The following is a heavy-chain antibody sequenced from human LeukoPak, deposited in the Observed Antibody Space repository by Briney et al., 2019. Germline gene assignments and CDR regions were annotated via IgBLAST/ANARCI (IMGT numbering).Heavy chain of an antibody. CDR3: ARANYYGSGRAAFDI. D-gene: IGHD3-10*01. CDR1: GFTFSSYS. J-gene: IGHJ3*02. Sequence: GGSLRLSCAASGFTFSSYSMHWVRQAPGKGLVWVSRINSDGSSTSYADSVKGRFTISRDNAKNTLYLQMNSLRAEDTAVYYCARANYYGSGRAAFDIWGQGTMVTVSS. V-gene: IGHV3-74*01. CDR2: INSDGSST.